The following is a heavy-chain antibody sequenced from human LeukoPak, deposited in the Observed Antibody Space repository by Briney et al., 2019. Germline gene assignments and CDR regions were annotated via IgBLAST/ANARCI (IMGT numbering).Heavy chain of an antibody. V-gene: IGHV3-23*01. CDR1: VFTFLSYV. Sequence: GGSLTHSRASTVFTFLSYVMNSVRQAPCKGLEGVSSISGSGGNTYYADSVKGRFTISRDNSKNTLYLQVSSLRAEDTAVYYCANMKSITMVRGAFDYWGQGTMVTV. J-gene: IGHJ4*02. D-gene: IGHD3-10*01. CDR3: ANMKSITMVRGAFDY. CDR2: ISGSGGNT.